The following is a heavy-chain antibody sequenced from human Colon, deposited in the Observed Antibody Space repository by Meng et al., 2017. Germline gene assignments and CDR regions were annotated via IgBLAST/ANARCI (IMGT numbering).Heavy chain of an antibody. J-gene: IGHJ5*02. CDR2: LYSGRIT. CDR3: ATESFAA. Sequence: RVESGGDLVRPGGSLRLSCVVSGFTLKNNYIHWVRQDPVRGLEWVAILYSGRITYYADSVKGRFTISRDDSKNTVHLQMNSLTVDDTALYYCATESFAAWGQGTLVTVSS. V-gene: IGHV3-66*02. CDR1: GFTLKNNY. D-gene: IGHD3-16*02.